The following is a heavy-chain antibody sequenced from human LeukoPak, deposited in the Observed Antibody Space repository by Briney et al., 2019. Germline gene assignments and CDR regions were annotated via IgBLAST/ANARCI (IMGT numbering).Heavy chain of an antibody. D-gene: IGHD2/OR15-2a*01. CDR2: INPNSGRT. CDR3: AGDLFLIGDY. CDR1: GYTFTGYY. V-gene: IGHV1-2*02. J-gene: IGHJ4*02. Sequence: ASVKVSCKASGYTFTGYYMHRVRQAPGQGLEWMGWINPNSGRTNYAQTFQGRVTMTRDTSISTAYMELSRLRSDDTAVYYCAGDLFLIGDYWGQGTLVAVSS.